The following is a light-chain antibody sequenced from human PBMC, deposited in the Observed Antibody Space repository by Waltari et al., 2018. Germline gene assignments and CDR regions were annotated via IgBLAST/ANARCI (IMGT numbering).Light chain of an antibody. V-gene: IGKV3-11*01. J-gene: IGKJ2*03. CDR1: QSVGTY. CDR2: DAP. Sequence: VLTQSPATLSLSPGERATLSCRASQSVGTYLAWYQQKPGQAPRLLIYDAPNRATGIPARFSGSGSGTDFTLTISSLEPGDSAVYYCQQRSDRPPLSFGQGTKLEIK. CDR3: QQRSDRPPLS.